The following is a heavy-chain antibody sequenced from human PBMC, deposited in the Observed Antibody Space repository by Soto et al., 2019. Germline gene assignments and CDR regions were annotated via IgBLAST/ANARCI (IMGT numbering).Heavy chain of an antibody. CDR2: IYYSGRT. V-gene: IGHV4-39*01. Sequence: SETLSLTCSVSGGSISSNIYYWGWIRQPPGKGLEWIGSIYYSGRTYYNASLMSRVTMSVDTSKNQFSLKLSSLTAADTAVYYCAGHPTAYTHGMDVWGQGTSVTVAS. J-gene: IGHJ6*02. CDR1: GGSISSNIYY. CDR3: AGHPTAYTHGMDV. D-gene: IGHD1-1*01.